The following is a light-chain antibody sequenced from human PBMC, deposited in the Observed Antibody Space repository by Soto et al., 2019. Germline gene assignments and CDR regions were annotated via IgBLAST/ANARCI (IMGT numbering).Light chain of an antibody. Sequence: QLVLTQSPSASASLGASIKLTCTLTAGHSKSAIAWHQQQPEKGPRYLMKLNSDGSHNKGDGIPDRFSGSSSGAEHYLTISSLQSEDEADYYCQTWVSGIRVFGGGTKLTVL. CDR1: AGHSKSA. CDR3: QTWVSGIRV. CDR2: LNSDGSH. V-gene: IGLV4-69*01. J-gene: IGLJ3*02.